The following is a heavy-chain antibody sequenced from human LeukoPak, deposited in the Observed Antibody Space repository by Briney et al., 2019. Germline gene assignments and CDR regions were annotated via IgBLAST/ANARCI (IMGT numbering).Heavy chain of an antibody. CDR3: AKSFGPVIAAAGTGAD. J-gene: IGHJ4*02. V-gene: IGHV3-23*01. Sequence: GGSLRLSCAASGFTFRSYAMNWVRQAPGKGLEWVSVISGSGTNTDYADSVKGRFTISRDNSKNTLYLQMNSLRAEDTAVYYCAKSFGPVIAAAGTGADWGQGTLVSVSS. CDR2: ISGSGTNT. D-gene: IGHD6-13*01. CDR1: GFTFRSYA.